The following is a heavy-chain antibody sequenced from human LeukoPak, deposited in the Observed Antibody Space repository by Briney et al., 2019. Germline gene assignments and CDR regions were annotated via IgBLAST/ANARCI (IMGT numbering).Heavy chain of an antibody. Sequence: SETLSLTCSVSGGSISRYYWSWIRQPSGKGLEWIGYVYYSGSTYYNPSLKSRVTISVDTSKNQFSLKVTSVTAADTAVYYCARGRYYESSGYFVYYFDYWGQGTLVTVSS. V-gene: IGHV4-59*01. CDR3: ARGRYYESSGYFVYYFDY. CDR1: GGSISRYY. D-gene: IGHD3-22*01. J-gene: IGHJ4*02. CDR2: VYYSGST.